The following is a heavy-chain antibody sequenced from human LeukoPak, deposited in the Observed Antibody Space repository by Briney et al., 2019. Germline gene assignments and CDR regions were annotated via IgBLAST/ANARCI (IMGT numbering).Heavy chain of an antibody. CDR2: ISSSSSYI. J-gene: IGHJ4*02. CDR1: GFTFSSYS. CDR3: ARDLNTDFFDWPDY. D-gene: IGHD3-9*01. Sequence: GVSLRLSCAASGFTFSSYSMNWVRQAPGKGLEWVSSISSSSSYIYYADSVKGRFTISRDNAKNSLYLQMNSLRAEDTAVYYCARDLNTDFFDWPDYWGQGTLVTVSS. V-gene: IGHV3-21*01.